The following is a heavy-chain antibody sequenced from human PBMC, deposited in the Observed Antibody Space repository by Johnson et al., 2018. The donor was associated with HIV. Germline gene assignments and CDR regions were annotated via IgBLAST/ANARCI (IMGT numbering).Heavy chain of an antibody. Sequence: QVQLVESGGGVVQPGRSLRLSCAASGFTFGSYGMHWVRQAPGKGLEWVAIISSGGTYKYYADSVKGRFTISRDNAKNSLYLQMNSLRVEDTALYYCARPADYGDYSRDAFDIWGQGTMVTVSS. CDR1: GFTFGSYG. V-gene: IGHV3-30*19. CDR2: ISSGGTYK. CDR3: ARPADYGDYSRDAFDI. J-gene: IGHJ3*02. D-gene: IGHD4-17*01.